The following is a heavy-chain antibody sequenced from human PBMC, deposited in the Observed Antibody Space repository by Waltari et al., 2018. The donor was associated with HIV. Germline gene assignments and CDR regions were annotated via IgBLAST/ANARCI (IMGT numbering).Heavy chain of an antibody. CDR3: AREEAVTARGGIDV. CDR1: GFTVSNNF. V-gene: IGHV3-66*01. Sequence: EVQLVDSGGGLVQPGGSLRLSCAASGFTVSNNFMSWVRQAPGKGVECVSVIDSGGSTYYADSVKGRFTISRDNSKNTLYLQMNSLRVEDTAVYYCAREEAVTARGGIDVWGQGTMVTVSS. CDR2: IDSGGST. D-gene: IGHD3-10*01. J-gene: IGHJ3*01.